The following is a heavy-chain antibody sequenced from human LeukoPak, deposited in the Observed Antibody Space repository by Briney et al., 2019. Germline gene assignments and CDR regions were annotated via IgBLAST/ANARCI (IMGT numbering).Heavy chain of an antibody. V-gene: IGHV1-24*01. Sequence: APVKVSCKVSGYTLTELSMHWVRQAPGKGLEWMGGFDPEDGETIYAQKFQGRVTMTEDTSTDTAYMELSSLRSEDTAVYYCATDLISALGELSYLDYWGQGTLVTVSS. CDR3: ATDLISALGELSYLDY. D-gene: IGHD3-16*02. CDR2: FDPEDGET. J-gene: IGHJ4*02. CDR1: GYTLTELS.